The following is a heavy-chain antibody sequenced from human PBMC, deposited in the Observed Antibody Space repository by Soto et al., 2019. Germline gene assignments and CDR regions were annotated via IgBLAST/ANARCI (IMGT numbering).Heavy chain of an antibody. CDR3: ARGFGDFGPSFSGMEV. D-gene: IGHD3-10*01. V-gene: IGHV4-59*01. CDR2: LYDGGNT. CDR1: GSSITAYH. Sequence: QLQLQESGPGLVKASETLSLTCTVSGSSITAYHWSWIRQFPGHKLEWIGYLYDGGNTDYNPALKSRVTISGDTSKKNFSLNLTSVTAADTAVYYCARGFGDFGPSFSGMEVWGQGTTVIVSS. J-gene: IGHJ6*02.